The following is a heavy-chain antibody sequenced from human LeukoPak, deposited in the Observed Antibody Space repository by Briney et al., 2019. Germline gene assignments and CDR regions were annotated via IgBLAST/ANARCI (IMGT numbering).Heavy chain of an antibody. J-gene: IGHJ2*01. V-gene: IGHV3-13*04. CDR1: GFTFSSYD. CDR2: IGTAGDT. Sequence: GGSLRLSCAASGFTFSSYDMHWVRQATGKGLEWVSAIGTAGDTYYPGSVKGRFTIPRENAKNSLYLQMNSLRAGDTAVYYCARRPRDYYDSSGTRVRNWYFDLWGRGTLVTVSS. CDR3: ARRPRDYYDSSGTRVRNWYFDL. D-gene: IGHD3-22*01.